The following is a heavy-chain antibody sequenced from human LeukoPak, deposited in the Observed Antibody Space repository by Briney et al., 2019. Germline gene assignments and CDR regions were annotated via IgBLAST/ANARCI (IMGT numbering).Heavy chain of an antibody. Sequence: SVKVSCKASRGTFSSYAISWVRQAPGQGLEWMGRIIPILGIANYAQKFQGRVTITADKSTSTAYMELSSLRSEDTAVYYCARDPPPSGSYYGDTSGYWGQGTLVTVSS. V-gene: IGHV1-69*04. D-gene: IGHD1-26*01. CDR2: IIPILGIA. CDR1: RGTFSSYA. J-gene: IGHJ4*02. CDR3: ARDPPPSGSYYGDTSGY.